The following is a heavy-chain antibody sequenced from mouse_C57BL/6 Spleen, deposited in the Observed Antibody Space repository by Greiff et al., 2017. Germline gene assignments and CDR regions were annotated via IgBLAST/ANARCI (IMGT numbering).Heavy chain of an antibody. CDR3: ARHPYGYDDAMDY. CDR2: IWSDGST. D-gene: IGHD2-2*01. Sequence: QVQLKESGPGLVAPSQSLSITCTVSGFSLTSYGVHWVRQPPGKGLEWLVVIWSDGSTTYNSALKSRLSISKDNSKSQVFLKMNSLQTDDTAMYYCARHPYGYDDAMDYWGQGTSVTVSS. J-gene: IGHJ4*01. V-gene: IGHV2-6-1*01. CDR1: GFSLTSYG.